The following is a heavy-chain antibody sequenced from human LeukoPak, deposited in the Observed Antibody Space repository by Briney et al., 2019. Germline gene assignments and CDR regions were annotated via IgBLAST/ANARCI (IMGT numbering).Heavy chain of an antibody. D-gene: IGHD2-15*01. Sequence: GGSLRLSCSASGFTFSSYAMHWVRQAPGKGLEYVSAISSNGGSTYYADSVKGRFTISRDNSKDTLYLQMSSLRAEDTAVYYCSGGSRRRFDYWGQGTLVTVSS. V-gene: IGHV3-64D*06. CDR3: SGGSRRRFDY. CDR2: ISSNGGST. J-gene: IGHJ4*02. CDR1: GFTFSSYA.